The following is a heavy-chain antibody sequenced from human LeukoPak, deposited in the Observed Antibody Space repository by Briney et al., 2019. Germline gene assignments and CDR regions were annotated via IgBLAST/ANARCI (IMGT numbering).Heavy chain of an antibody. CDR2: ISGGGGNT. CDR1: GFTFSSYD. D-gene: IGHD6-19*01. Sequence: GGSLRLSCAASGFTFSSYDMNWVRQAPGKGLEWVSRISGGGGNTYYADSVKGRFTISRDNSKSTLYLQTNSLRAEDTAVFYCAKPMQPYTSAWSAPFDYWGQGTLVTVSS. J-gene: IGHJ4*02. CDR3: AKPMQPYTSAWSAPFDY. V-gene: IGHV3-23*01.